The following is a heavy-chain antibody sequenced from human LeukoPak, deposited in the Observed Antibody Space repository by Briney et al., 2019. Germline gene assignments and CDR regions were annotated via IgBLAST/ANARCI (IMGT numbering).Heavy chain of an antibody. CDR3: ARDGPGLSAFDI. CDR2: IWYDGSNK. CDR1: GFTFSSYG. J-gene: IGHJ3*02. Sequence: GGSLRLSCAASGFTFSSYGMHWVRQAPGKGLEWVAVIWYDGSNKYYADSVKGRFTISRDNSKNTLYLQMNSLRAEDTAVYYCARDGPGLSAFDIWGQGTMVTVSS. V-gene: IGHV3-33*01.